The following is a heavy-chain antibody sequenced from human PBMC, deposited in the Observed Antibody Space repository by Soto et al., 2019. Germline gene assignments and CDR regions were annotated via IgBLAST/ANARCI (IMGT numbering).Heavy chain of an antibody. CDR3: ATVTGVDAFDI. D-gene: IGHD1-20*01. CDR2: ISYDGRNK. CDR1: GFTFSNYG. J-gene: IGHJ3*02. Sequence: QVQLVESGGGVVQPGRSLRLSCAASGFTFSNYGMHWVRQAPGKGLEWVAVISYDGRNKYYADYVKGRFTISRDNSKNTVYLQMNSLRAEDTAVYYCATVTGVDAFDIWGQGTMVTVSS. V-gene: IGHV3-30*03.